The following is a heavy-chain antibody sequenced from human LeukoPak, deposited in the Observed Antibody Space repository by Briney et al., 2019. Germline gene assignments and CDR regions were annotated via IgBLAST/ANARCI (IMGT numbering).Heavy chain of an antibody. J-gene: IGHJ3*02. V-gene: IGHV4-30-2*01. CDR1: GGSISSGGYY. CDR3: ARDLGTIQWLVPVWAFDI. D-gene: IGHD6-19*01. CDR2: IYHSGST. Sequence: SQTLSLTCTVSGGSISSGGYYWSWIRQPPGKGLEWIGYIYHSGSTYYNPSLKSRVTISVDRSKNQFSLKLSSVTAADTAVYYCARDLGTIQWLVPVWAFDIWGQGTMVTVSS.